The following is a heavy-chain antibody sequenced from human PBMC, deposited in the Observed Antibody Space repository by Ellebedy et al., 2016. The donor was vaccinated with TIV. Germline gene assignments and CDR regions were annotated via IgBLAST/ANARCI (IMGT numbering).Heavy chain of an antibody. Sequence: SGPTLVKPTQTLTLTCTFSGFSLSTSGMRVSWIRQPPGKALEWLAHIFSNGEKSYSASLKNRLIISKDTSKNQVVLTMANVDPVDTATYHCARTAPRSYYDSSGYYFRGAFDIWGQGTVVTVSS. V-gene: IGHV2-26*01. CDR3: ARTAPRSYYDSSGYYFRGAFDI. CDR1: GFSLSTSGMR. J-gene: IGHJ3*02. CDR2: IFSNGEK. D-gene: IGHD3-22*01.